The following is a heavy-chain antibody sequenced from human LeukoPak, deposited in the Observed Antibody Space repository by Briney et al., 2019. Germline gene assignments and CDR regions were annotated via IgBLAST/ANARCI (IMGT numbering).Heavy chain of an antibody. CDR1: GYTCSTYS. Sequence: ASGKVSCKASGYTCSTYSRHWVRRAPRQRLEWMGWINAGNGNTKYSQKFQGRVTITRDTSASTAYMELSSLRSEDTAVYYCATTVAAGTYRYFQHWGQGTLVTVSS. CDR2: INAGNGNT. CDR3: ATTVAAGTYRYFQH. D-gene: IGHD6-13*01. V-gene: IGHV1-3*01. J-gene: IGHJ1*01.